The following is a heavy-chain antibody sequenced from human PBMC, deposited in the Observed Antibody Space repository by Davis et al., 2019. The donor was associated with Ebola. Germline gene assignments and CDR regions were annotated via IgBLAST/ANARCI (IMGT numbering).Heavy chain of an antibody. CDR2: INRSGST. CDR1: GGSFSGYY. Sequence: MPSETLSLTCAVYGGSFSGYYWSWIRQPPEKGLEWIGEINRSGSTNYNPSLKSRVTISVDTSKNQFSLKLSSVTAADTAVYYCARGPDWFDPWGQGTLVTVSS. CDR3: ARGPDWFDP. V-gene: IGHV4-34*01. J-gene: IGHJ5*02.